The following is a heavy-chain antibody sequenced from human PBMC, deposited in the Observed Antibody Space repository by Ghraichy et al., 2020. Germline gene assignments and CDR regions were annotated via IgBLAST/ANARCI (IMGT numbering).Heavy chain of an antibody. CDR3: VRVQRWANENEY. CDR1: GFTFSSYW. Sequence: GGSLRLSCAASGFTFSSYWMYWVRQAPGKGLVWVSRINSDGISTNYVDSVKGRFTISRDNAKSTLYLQMNSLSAEDTAVYYCVRVQRWANENEYWGQGALVTVSS. D-gene: IGHD5-24*01. J-gene: IGHJ4*02. V-gene: IGHV3-74*01. CDR2: INSDGIST.